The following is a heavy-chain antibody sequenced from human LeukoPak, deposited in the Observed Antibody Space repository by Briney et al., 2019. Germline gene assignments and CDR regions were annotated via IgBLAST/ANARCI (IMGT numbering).Heavy chain of an antibody. D-gene: IGHD3-3*01. V-gene: IGHV3-48*03. CDR2: ISSSGSTI. J-gene: IGHJ4*02. CDR1: GFTFSSYW. CDR3: AGEVGSLEWLLYDY. Sequence: GGSLRLSCAASGFTFSSYWMNWVRQAPGKGLEWVSYISSSGSTIYYADSVKGRFTISRDNAKNSLYLQMNSLRAEDTAVYYCAGEVGSLEWLLYDYWGQGTLVTVSS.